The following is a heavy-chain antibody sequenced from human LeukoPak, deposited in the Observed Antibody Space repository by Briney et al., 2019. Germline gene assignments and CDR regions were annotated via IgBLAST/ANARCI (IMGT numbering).Heavy chain of an antibody. Sequence: SETLSLTCTVSGGSISSGGYYWSWIRQHPGKGLEWIGYIYYSGSTYYNLSLKSRVTISVDTSKNQFSLKLSSVTAADTAVYYCARTGSSSHYFDYWGQGTLVTVSS. CDR3: ARTGSSSHYFDY. V-gene: IGHV4-31*03. D-gene: IGHD6-6*01. CDR1: GGSISSGGYY. CDR2: IYYSGST. J-gene: IGHJ4*02.